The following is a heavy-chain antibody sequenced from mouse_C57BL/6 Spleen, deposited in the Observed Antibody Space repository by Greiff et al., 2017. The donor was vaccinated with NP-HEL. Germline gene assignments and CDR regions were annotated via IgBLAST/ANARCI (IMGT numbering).Heavy chain of an antibody. V-gene: IGHV1-82*01. CDR3: ARGDSSGYYYFDY. CDR1: GYAFSSSW. Sequence: QVQLQQSGPELVKPGASVKISCKASGYAFSSSWMNWVKQRPGKGLEWIGRIYPGDGDTNYNGKFKGKATLTADKSSSTAYMQLSSLTSEDSAVYFCARGDSSGYYYFDYWGQGTTLTVSS. D-gene: IGHD3-2*02. CDR2: IYPGDGDT. J-gene: IGHJ2*01.